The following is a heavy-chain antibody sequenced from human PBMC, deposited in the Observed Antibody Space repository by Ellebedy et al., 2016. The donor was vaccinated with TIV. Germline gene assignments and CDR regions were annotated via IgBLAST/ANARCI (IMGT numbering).Heavy chain of an antibody. CDR2: ISSSGSYK. D-gene: IGHD4-17*01. CDR3: ARGGPTVTTGVDY. V-gene: IGHV3-21*01. Sequence: PGGSLRLSCAASGFAFSIYSMNWVRQAPGKGLEWVSCISSSGSYKHYADSVKGRFTISRDNAKNSLYLQMHNVRAEDTAVYYCARGGPTVTTGVDYWGQGTLVTVSS. CDR1: GFAFSIYS. J-gene: IGHJ4*02.